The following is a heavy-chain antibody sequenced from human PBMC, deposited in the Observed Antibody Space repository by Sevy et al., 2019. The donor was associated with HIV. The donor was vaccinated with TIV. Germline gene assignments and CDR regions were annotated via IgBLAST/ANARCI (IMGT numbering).Heavy chain of an antibody. Sequence: SETLSLTCAVYGGSFSGYYWSWIRQPPGKGLEWIGEINHSGSTNYNPSLKSRVTISVDTSKNQFSLKLSSVTAADTAVYYCVREDYDSSGKGESFDYWGQGTLVTVSS. V-gene: IGHV4-34*01. D-gene: IGHD3-22*01. CDR1: GGSFSGYY. J-gene: IGHJ4*02. CDR3: VREDYDSSGKGESFDY. CDR2: INHSGST.